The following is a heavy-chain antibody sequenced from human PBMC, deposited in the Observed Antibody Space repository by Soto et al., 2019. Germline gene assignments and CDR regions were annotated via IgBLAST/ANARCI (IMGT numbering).Heavy chain of an antibody. V-gene: IGHV4-30-2*01. Sequence: QLQLQESGSGLVKPSQTLSLTCAVSGGSISSGGYSWSWIRQPPGKGLEWIGYIYHSGSTYYNPSLKSRVTISVDRSKNQFSLKLSSVTAADTAVYYCARVVGGYCTNGVCQWYYFDYWGQGTLVTVSS. D-gene: IGHD2-8*01. CDR2: IYHSGST. CDR3: ARVVGGYCTNGVCQWYYFDY. J-gene: IGHJ4*02. CDR1: GGSISSGGYS.